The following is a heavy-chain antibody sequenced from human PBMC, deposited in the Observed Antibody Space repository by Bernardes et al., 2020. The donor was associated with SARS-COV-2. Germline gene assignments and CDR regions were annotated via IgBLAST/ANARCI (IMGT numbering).Heavy chain of an antibody. CDR1: GYTLTALS. CDR3: ATAIAVAGTFVSYYYYYGMDV. D-gene: IGHD6-19*01. V-gene: IGHV1-24*01. CDR2: FDPEDGET. J-gene: IGHJ6*02. Sequence: ASGKVSCKVSGYTLTALSMHWVRQAPGKGLEWMGGFDPEDGETIYAQKFQGRVTMTEDTSTDTAYMELSSLRSEDTAVYYCATAIAVAGTFVSYYYYYGMDVWGQGTTVTVSS.